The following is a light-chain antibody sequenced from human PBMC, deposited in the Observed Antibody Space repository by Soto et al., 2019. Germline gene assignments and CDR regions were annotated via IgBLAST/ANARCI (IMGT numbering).Light chain of an antibody. J-gene: IGLJ1*01. CDR3: SSYTSSSTLYV. CDR1: SSDVGGYNY. CDR2: DVS. V-gene: IGLV2-14*01. Sequence: QSVLTQPASVSGSPGQSITFSCAGTSSDVGGYNYVSWYQQHPGKAPKLMIYDVSNRPSGASNRFSGSKSGNTASLTISGLQAEDEADYYCSSYTSSSTLYVFGTGTKVTVL.